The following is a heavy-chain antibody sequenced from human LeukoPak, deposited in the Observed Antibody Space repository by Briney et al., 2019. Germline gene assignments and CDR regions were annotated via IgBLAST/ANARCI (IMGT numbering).Heavy chain of an antibody. CDR3: ARLGGGGIAALMDNWFDP. V-gene: IGHV4-39*01. CDR2: IYYSGST. CDR1: GGSISSSSYY. D-gene: IGHD6-13*01. J-gene: IGHJ5*02. Sequence: PSETLSLTCTVSGGSISSSSYYWGWIRQPPGKGLEWIGSIYYSGSTYYNPSLKSRVTISVDMSKNQFSLKLSSVTAADTAVYYCARLGGGGIAALMDNWFDPWGQGTLVTVSS.